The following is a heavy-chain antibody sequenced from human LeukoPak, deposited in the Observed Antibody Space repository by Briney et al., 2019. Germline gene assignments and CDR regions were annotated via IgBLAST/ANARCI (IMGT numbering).Heavy chain of an antibody. Sequence: GGSLRLSCAASGFTVSSNYMSWVRQAPGKGLEWVSVIYSGGSTYYADSVKGRFTISRDNSKNTLYLQMNSLRAEDTAVYYCAASGSYYVFDYWGQGTLVTVSS. CDR3: AASGSYYVFDY. CDR1: GFTVSSNY. CDR2: IYSGGST. J-gene: IGHJ4*02. D-gene: IGHD1-26*01. V-gene: IGHV3-66*01.